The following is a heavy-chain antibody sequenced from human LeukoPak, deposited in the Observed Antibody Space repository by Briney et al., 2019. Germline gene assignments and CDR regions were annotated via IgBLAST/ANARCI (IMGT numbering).Heavy chain of an antibody. Sequence: GGSLRLSCAASGFTFSSHAMSWVRQAPGKGLEWVSTISSSGGNTYYADSVKGRFTISRDNSKNTLFLQMNSLRAEDTALYYCAKESPYRAPTRTYYFDYWGQGTLVTVSS. CDR2: ISSSGGNT. V-gene: IGHV3-23*01. CDR3: AKESPYRAPTRTYYFDY. CDR1: GFTFSSHA. D-gene: IGHD1-14*01. J-gene: IGHJ4*02.